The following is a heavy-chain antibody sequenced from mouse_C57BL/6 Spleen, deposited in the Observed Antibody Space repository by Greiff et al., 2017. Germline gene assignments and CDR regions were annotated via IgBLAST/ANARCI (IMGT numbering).Heavy chain of an antibody. J-gene: IGHJ2*01. CDR3: ARSSLTTVVATPFDY. D-gene: IGHD1-1*01. V-gene: IGHV1-55*01. CDR1: GYTFTSYW. CDR2: IYPGSGST. Sequence: QVQLQQPGAELVKPGASVKMSCKASGYTFTSYWITWVKQRPGQGLEWIGDIYPGSGSTNYNEKFKSKATLTVDTSSRPAYMQLSSLTSEDSAVYYCARSSLTTVVATPFDYWGQGTTLTVSS.